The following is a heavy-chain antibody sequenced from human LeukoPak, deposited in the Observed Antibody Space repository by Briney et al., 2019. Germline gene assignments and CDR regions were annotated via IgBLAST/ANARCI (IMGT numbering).Heavy chain of an antibody. Sequence: SETLSPTCTVSGGSISSYYWSWIRQPAGKGLEWIGRIYTSGSTNYNPSLKSRVTMSVDTSKNQFSLKLSSVTAADTAVYYCARPAKGIAVAGREFDYWGQGTLVTVSS. J-gene: IGHJ4*02. CDR2: IYTSGST. D-gene: IGHD6-19*01. CDR3: ARPAKGIAVAGREFDY. CDR1: GGSISSYY. V-gene: IGHV4-4*07.